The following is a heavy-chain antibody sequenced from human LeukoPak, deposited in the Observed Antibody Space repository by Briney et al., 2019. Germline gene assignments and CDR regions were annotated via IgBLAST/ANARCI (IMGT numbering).Heavy chain of an antibody. Sequence: SQTLSLTCAISGDSVSNNSAAWIWIRQSPSRGLEWLGRTYYRSKWYNDYAVSVKSRITINPDTSKNQFSLQLNSVTPEDTAVYYCARGLGVVVPAARSWFDPWGQGTLVTVSS. V-gene: IGHV6-1*01. CDR2: TYYRSKWYN. CDR3: ARGLGVVVPAARSWFDP. J-gene: IGHJ5*02. D-gene: IGHD2-2*01. CDR1: GDSVSNNSAA.